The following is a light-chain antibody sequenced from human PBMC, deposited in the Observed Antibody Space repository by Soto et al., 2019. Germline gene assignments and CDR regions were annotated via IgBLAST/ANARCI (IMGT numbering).Light chain of an antibody. V-gene: IGKV1-5*03. Sequence: DIQMTQSPSTLSVSVGDRVTITCRASQSISSWLARYQQKPGKAPKLLIYKASSLESGGPSRFSGSGSGTEFTVIISSLQPDDFATYYCQPQLTFCQGTKVESK. CDR1: QSISSW. CDR2: KAS. J-gene: IGKJ1*01. CDR3: QPQLT.